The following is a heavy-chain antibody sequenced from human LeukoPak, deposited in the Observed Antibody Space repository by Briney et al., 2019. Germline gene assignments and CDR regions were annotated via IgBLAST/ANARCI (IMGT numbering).Heavy chain of an antibody. CDR2: IDPSDSET. D-gene: IGHD5-18*01. J-gene: IGHJ4*02. CDR1: GYIFTYYW. CDR3: VRQTAMGRSGDY. V-gene: IGHV5-51*01. Sequence: GESLKISCQASGYIFTYYWIGWVRQMPGKGLEGMGIIDPSDSETRYTPSFQGQVTISADKSLKIVYLHWNSLKASDTAMYYCVRQTAMGRSGDYWGQGTLLTVSS.